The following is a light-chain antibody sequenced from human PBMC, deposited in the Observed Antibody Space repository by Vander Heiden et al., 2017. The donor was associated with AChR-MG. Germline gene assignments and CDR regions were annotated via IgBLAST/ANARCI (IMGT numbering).Light chain of an antibody. V-gene: IGKV1-5*03. CDR1: QSISNW. Sequence: DIQMTQSPSILSASVGDRVIITCRASQSISNWLAWHQQKPGKAPKLLIHKASSLQYGVPTRFSGSGSGTEFTLTISSLQPDDFATYYCQQYNSYSRTFGQGTKLEIK. CDR3: QQYNSYSRT. CDR2: KAS. J-gene: IGKJ2*01.